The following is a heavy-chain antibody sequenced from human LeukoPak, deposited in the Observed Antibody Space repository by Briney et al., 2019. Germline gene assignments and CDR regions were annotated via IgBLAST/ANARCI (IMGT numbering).Heavy chain of an antibody. V-gene: IGHV1-18*01. CDR3: ARGGGGLGDNWFDP. Sequence: GASVKVSCKASGYAFTTYGISWVRQAPGQGLEWMGWITTYNGDANYAQKLQGRVIMTRDTSTSTAYMELRSLRSDETAVYYSARGGGGLGDNWFDPWGQGTLVTVSS. CDR2: ITTYNGDA. D-gene: IGHD3-10*01. CDR1: GYAFTTYG. J-gene: IGHJ5*02.